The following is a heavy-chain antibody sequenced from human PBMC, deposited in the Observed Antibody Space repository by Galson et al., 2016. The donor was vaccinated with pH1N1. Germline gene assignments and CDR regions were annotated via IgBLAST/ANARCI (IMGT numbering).Heavy chain of an antibody. CDR3: AKDMNLELREGALDY. D-gene: IGHD1-7*01. Sequence: SLRLSCAASGFTFNDYGMHWVRQAPGKGLEWVSGISWNSGSIVYADSVKGRFTTSRDNAKNSLYLQMNSLRVEDTALYYCAKDMNLELREGALDYWGQGALVTVSS. J-gene: IGHJ4*02. CDR1: GFTFNDYG. CDR2: ISWNSGSI. V-gene: IGHV3-9*01.